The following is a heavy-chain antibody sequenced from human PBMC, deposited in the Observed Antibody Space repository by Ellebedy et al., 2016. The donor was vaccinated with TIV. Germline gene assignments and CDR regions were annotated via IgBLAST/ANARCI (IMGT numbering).Heavy chain of an antibody. J-gene: IGHJ4*02. CDR2: ISGGGGST. CDR1: AFTFSSFA. V-gene: IGHV3-23*01. Sequence: GESLKISCAASAFTFSSFAMTWVRQAPGKGLEWVSGISGGGGSTYYADSVKGRFTISRDNSKNTLFLQMNSLRAEDTAVYYCAKGGQWLPFDSWGQGTMVTVSS. CDR3: AKGGQWLPFDS. D-gene: IGHD3-22*01.